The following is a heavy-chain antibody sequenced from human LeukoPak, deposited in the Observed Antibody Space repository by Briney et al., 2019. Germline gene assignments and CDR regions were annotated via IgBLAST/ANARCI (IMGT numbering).Heavy chain of an antibody. CDR2: ISSSGSTI. V-gene: IGHV3-48*03. CDR3: ARVRSAYYCDF. J-gene: IGHJ4*02. CDR1: GFTLSSYE. Sequence: GGSLRLSCAASGFTLSSYEMHWVRQAPAKGLEWVEYISSSGSTIYYAAAVKGRFTIYRDNAKNSLYLHMNSLRDEDTAVYYCARVRSAYYCDFWGQRTLVTVSS.